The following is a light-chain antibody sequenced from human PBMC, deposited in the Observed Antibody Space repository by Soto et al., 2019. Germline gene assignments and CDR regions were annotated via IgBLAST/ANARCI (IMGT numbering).Light chain of an antibody. CDR3: QHYGSSIYT. J-gene: IGKJ2*01. CDR2: GTS. V-gene: IGKV3-20*01. Sequence: ESVLTQSPGTLSLSPGERATLSCRASQSVDSSYLAWYQQKPGQAPRLLIYGTSSRATGIPDRFSGSGSGTDFTLTINRLEPEDFAVYYCQHYGSSIYTFGQGTKLEIK. CDR1: QSVDSSY.